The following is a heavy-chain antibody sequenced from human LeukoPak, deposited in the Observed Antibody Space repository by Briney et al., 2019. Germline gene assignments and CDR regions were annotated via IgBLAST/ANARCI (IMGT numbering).Heavy chain of an antibody. CDR2: MSPNSGNT. CDR3: ASPYSSGWYYSGSEYFQH. Sequence: GASVKVSCKASGYTFTSYDINWVRQATGQGLEWMGWMSPNSGNTGYAQKFQGRVTITRNTSISTAYMELSSLRSEDTAVYYCASPYSSGWYYSGSEYFQHWGQGTLVTVSS. V-gene: IGHV1-8*03. CDR1: GYTFTSYD. J-gene: IGHJ1*01. D-gene: IGHD6-19*01.